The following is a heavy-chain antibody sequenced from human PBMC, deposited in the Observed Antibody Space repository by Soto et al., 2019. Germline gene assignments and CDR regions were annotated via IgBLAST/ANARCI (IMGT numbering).Heavy chain of an antibody. J-gene: IGHJ1*01. CDR1: GGSIRRTTYY. D-gene: IGHD1-7*01. Sequence: SETLSLTCTVSGGSIRRTTYYWGWIRQPPGKGLEWIGTIYYSGATYYNSSLKGRVNISVDMSKNQFSLKLSSVTAADTAVYYCATHNWNLDPWGQGTLVT. V-gene: IGHV4-39*01. CDR2: IYYSGAT. CDR3: ATHNWNLDP.